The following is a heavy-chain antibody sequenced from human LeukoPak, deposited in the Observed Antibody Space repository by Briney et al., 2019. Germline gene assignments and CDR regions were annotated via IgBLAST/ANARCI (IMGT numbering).Heavy chain of an antibody. D-gene: IGHD3-10*01. CDR2: ISYDGSNK. V-gene: IGHV3-30-3*01. J-gene: IGHJ4*02. CDR1: GFTFSSYA. Sequence: GSLRLSCAASGFTFSSYAMHWVRQAPGKGLEWVAVISYDGSNKYYADSVKGRFTISRDNSKNTLYLQMNSLRAEDTAVYYCARVRFGELLFDYWGQGTLVTVSS. CDR3: ARVRFGELLFDY.